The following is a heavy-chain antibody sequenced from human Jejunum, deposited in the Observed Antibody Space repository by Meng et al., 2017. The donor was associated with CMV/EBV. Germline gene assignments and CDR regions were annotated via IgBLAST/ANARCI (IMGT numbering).Heavy chain of an antibody. D-gene: IGHD3-10*01. V-gene: IGHV4-4*07. J-gene: IGHJ4*02. Sequence: VQLKESGPGPGKPSETLSLTCTVSGASISTYYWTWIRQTAGKGLEWIGHIYTGGATNYNPSLKSRVTMSVDTSKTQFFLRLNSVTAADTAVYFCARASGFRGAKFDYWGQGLLVTVSS. CDR3: ARASGFRGAKFDY. CDR1: GASISTYY. CDR2: IYTGGAT.